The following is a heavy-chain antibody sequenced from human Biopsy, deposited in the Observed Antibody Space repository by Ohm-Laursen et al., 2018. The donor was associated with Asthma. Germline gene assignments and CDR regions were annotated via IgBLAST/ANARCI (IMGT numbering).Heavy chain of an antibody. Sequence: PGTLSLTCSVSGGSLTSAYWSWVRQYPEKGLEWIGYIYHSGTTFYNPSLKSRVSMSVDTSKNQFSLKLSSVTAADTAVYYCARVVGGYCSSTSCYGGYYYGMDVWGQGTTVTVSS. CDR3: ARVVGGYCSSTSCYGGYYYGMDV. CDR2: IYHSGTT. J-gene: IGHJ6*02. V-gene: IGHV4-59*12. CDR1: GGSLTSAY. D-gene: IGHD2-2*01.